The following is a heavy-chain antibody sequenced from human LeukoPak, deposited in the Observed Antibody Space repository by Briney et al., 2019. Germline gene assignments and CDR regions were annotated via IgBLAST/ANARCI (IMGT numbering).Heavy chain of an antibody. Sequence: GASVKVSCKASGYTFTSYDINWVRQATGQGLEWMGWMNPNSGNTGYAQKFQGRVTMTRNTSISTAYMELSSLRSEDTAVYYCARGFFSVFWYSSGWYYFDYWGQGTLVTVSS. CDR2: MNPNSGNT. CDR1: GYTFTSYD. J-gene: IGHJ4*02. CDR3: ARGFFSVFWYSSGWYYFDY. V-gene: IGHV1-8*01. D-gene: IGHD6-19*01.